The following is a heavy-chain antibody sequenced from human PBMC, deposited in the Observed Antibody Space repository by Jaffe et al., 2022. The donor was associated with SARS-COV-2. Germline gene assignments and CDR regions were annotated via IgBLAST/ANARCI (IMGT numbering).Heavy chain of an antibody. CDR3: ARGARSRYSGSTPYYMDV. CDR1: GGSFSGYY. CDR2: INHSGST. J-gene: IGHJ6*03. D-gene: IGHD1-26*01. V-gene: IGHV4-34*01. Sequence: QVQLQQWGAGLLKPSETLSLTCAVYGGSFSGYYWSWIRQPPGKGLEWIGEINHSGSTNYNPSLKSRVTISVDTSKNQFSLKLSSVTAADTAVYYCARGARSRYSGSTPYYMDVWGKGTTVTVSS.